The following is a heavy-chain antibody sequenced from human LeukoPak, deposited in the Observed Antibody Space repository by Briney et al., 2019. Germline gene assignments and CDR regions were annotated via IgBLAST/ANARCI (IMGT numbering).Heavy chain of an antibody. CDR3: TRDFGILTGYYTGG. J-gene: IGHJ4*02. Sequence: GGSLRLSCTASGFTFGDYAMSWFRQAPGKGLEWVGFIRSKAYGGTTEYAASVKGRFTISRDDSKSIAYLQMNSLKTEDTAVYYCTRDFGILTGYYTGGWGQGTLVTVSS. CDR1: GFTFGDYA. V-gene: IGHV3-49*03. CDR2: IRSKAYGGTT. D-gene: IGHD3-9*01.